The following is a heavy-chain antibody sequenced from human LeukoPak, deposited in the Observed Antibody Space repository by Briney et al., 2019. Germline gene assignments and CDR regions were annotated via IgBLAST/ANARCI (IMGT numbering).Heavy chain of an antibody. Sequence: SETLSLICTVSGGSISSYYWSWIRQPPWKGQERIGYIYYSGSTNYNPSLKSRVTISVDTSKNQFSLKLSSVTAADTAVYYCARAAAAGPAGYYYGMDVWGQGTTVTVSS. CDR2: IYYSGST. D-gene: IGHD6-13*01. CDR3: ARAAAAGPAGYYYGMDV. V-gene: IGHV4-59*01. J-gene: IGHJ6*02. CDR1: GGSISSYY.